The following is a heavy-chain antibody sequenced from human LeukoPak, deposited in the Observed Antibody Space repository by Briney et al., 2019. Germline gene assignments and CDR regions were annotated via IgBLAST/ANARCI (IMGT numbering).Heavy chain of an antibody. CDR2: IYSGGST. J-gene: IGHJ5*02. V-gene: IGHV3-53*05. CDR1: GFTVSSDY. CDR3: ARNWFDP. Sequence: GGSLRLSCAASGFTVSSDYMSWVRQAPGKGMEWVSVIYSGGSTYHTDSVKGRFTISRDKSKNTVYLQMNSLRFEETAMYYCARNWFDPWGQGTLVTVSS.